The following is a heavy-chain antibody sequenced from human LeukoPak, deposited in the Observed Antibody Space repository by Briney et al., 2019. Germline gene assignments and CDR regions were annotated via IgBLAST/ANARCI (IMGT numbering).Heavy chain of an antibody. V-gene: IGHV1-69*13. CDR2: IIPIFGTA. CDR1: GGTFSSYA. Sequence: SVKVSCKASGGTFSSYAISWVRQAPGQGLEWMGGIIPIFGTANNAQKFQGRVTITADESTSTAYMELSSLRSEDTAVYYCARDSYSGSYGDAFDIWGRGTMVTVSS. J-gene: IGHJ3*02. D-gene: IGHD1-26*01. CDR3: ARDSYSGSYGDAFDI.